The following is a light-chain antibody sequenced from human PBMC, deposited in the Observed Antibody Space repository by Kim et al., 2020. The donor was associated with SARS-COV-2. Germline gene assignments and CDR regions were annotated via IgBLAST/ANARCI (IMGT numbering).Light chain of an antibody. CDR1: QSVSSY. V-gene: IGKV3-11*01. Sequence: EIVLTQSPATLSLSPGERATLSCRASQSVSSYLAWYQQKPGQAPRLLIYDASNRATGIPARFSGSGSGTDFTLTISSLEPEDFAVYYCYKLGNWPPLHGFGQVTKLEI. CDR3: YKLGNWPPLHG. CDR2: DAS. J-gene: IGKJ2*01.